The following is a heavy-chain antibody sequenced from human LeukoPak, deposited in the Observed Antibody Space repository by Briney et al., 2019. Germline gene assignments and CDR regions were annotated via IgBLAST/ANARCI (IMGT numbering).Heavy chain of an antibody. D-gene: IGHD7-27*01. J-gene: IGHJ4*02. V-gene: IGHV3-30-3*01. CDR1: GFTFSSYA. CDR2: ISYDGSNK. CDR3: ARVALGMGLDY. Sequence: GGSLRLSCAASGFTFSSYAMHWVRQAPGKGLEWVAVISYDGSNKYYADSVKGRFTISRDNSKNTLYLQMNSLRAEDTAVYYCARVALGMGLDYWGQGTLVTVSS.